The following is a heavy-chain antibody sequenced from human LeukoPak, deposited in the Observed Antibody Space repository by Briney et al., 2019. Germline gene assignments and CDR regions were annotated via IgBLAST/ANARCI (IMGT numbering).Heavy chain of an antibody. CDR3: ARDSISGSFPPYYYYYMDV. J-gene: IGHJ6*03. Sequence: GGSLRLSCVVSGFTFSSHWMSWVRQAPGKGLEWVANIKEDGSEKYYVDSVKGRFTISRDNAKNSLYLQMNSLRAEDTAVYYCARDSISGSFPPYYYYYMDVWGKGTTVTVSS. V-gene: IGHV3-7*01. CDR2: IKEDGSEK. D-gene: IGHD1-26*01. CDR1: GFTFSSHW.